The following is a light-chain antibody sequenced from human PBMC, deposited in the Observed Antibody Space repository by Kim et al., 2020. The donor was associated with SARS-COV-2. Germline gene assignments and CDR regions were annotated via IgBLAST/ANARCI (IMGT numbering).Light chain of an antibody. CDR1: SWEVGGHRY. J-gene: IGLJ3*02. CDR3: CSYTTRKTWL. V-gene: IGLV2-14*03. Sequence: GQSITISCTGTSWEVGGHRYVSWDKQYPGKAPTLVMCYVSNRPSGVSDRFSGSKSANTASLTISGLLPEDEAEYYCCSYTTRKTWLFGGGTKVTVL. CDR2: YVS.